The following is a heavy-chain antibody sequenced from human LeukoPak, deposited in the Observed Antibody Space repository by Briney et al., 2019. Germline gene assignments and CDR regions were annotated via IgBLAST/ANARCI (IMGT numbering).Heavy chain of an antibody. D-gene: IGHD3-22*01. J-gene: IGHJ4*02. Sequence: PGGSLRLSCAASGFTFSSYSMNWVRQAPGKGLEWVSSISSSSSYIYYADSVKGRFTISRDNAKNSLYLQMNSLRAEDTAVYYCARVSGAYYYDSSGPADYWGQGTLVTVSS. CDR1: GFTFSSYS. CDR2: ISSSSSYI. CDR3: ARVSGAYYYDSSGPADY. V-gene: IGHV3-21*01.